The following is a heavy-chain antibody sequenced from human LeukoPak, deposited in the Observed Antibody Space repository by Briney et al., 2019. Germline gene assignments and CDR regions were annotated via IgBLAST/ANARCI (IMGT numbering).Heavy chain of an antibody. CDR3: ARREYDFWSGGAFGI. V-gene: IGHV4-34*01. Sequence: SETLSLTCAVYGGSFSGYYWSWIRQPPGKGLEWIGEINHSGSTNYNPSLKSRVTISVDTSKNQFSLKLSSVTAADTAVYYCARREYDFWSGGAFGIWGQGTMVTVSS. CDR2: INHSGST. D-gene: IGHD3-3*01. J-gene: IGHJ3*02. CDR1: GGSFSGYY.